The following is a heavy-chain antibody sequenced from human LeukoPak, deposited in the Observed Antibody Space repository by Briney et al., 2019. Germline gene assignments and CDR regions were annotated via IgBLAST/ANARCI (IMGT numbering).Heavy chain of an antibody. J-gene: IGHJ4*02. V-gene: IGHV1-58*01. Sequence: SVTVSCKASGFTFTSTAVQWVRQARGQRLERIGWILVGSGNTNYAQMFQERVTLTWDVSTSTAYMVLSSLRSEDTAIYYCASDPPYTSSSAWWGQGTLVAVSS. D-gene: IGHD2-2*01. CDR3: ASDPPYTSSSAW. CDR2: ILVGSGNT. CDR1: GFTFTSTA.